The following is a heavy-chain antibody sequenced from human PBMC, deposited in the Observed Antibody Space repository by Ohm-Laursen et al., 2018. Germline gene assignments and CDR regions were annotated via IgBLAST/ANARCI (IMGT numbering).Heavy chain of an antibody. V-gene: IGHV3-11*01. CDR2: ISSSGSTI. CDR1: GFNFSEFY. Sequence: SLRLSCAAPGFNFSEFYMSWIRQAPGKGLEWVSYISSSGSTIYYADSVKGRFTISRDNAKNSLYLQMNSLRAEDTAVYYCARGPDFWSGYSHFDYWGQGTLVTVSS. J-gene: IGHJ4*02. CDR3: ARGPDFWSGYSHFDY. D-gene: IGHD3-3*01.